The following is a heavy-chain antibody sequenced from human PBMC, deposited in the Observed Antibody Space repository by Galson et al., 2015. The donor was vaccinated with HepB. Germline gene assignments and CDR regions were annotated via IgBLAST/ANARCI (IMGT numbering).Heavy chain of an antibody. D-gene: IGHD6-25*01. CDR2: IYDSGST. CDR3: ARVIGGSGSD. J-gene: IGHJ4*02. Sequence: LSLTCTVSGYSITSGYYWGWIRQPPGKGLEWIGTIYDSGSTYYNASLRSRVTMSVDTSKNQFSLKLSSVTAADTAVYYCARVIGGSGSDWGQGTLVTVSS. V-gene: IGHV4-38-2*02. CDR1: GYSITSGYY.